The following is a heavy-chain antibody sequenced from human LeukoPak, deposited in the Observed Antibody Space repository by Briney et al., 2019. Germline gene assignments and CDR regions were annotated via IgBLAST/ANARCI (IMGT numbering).Heavy chain of an antibody. V-gene: IGHV3-53*01. CDR2: IYSGGST. J-gene: IGHJ4*02. D-gene: IGHD2-21*02. CDR1: GFTVSSNY. CDR3: AKVEPFCGGDCYSGFNY. Sequence: GGSLRLSCAASGFTVSSNYMSWVRQAPGKGLEWVSVIYSGGSTYYADSVKGRFTISRDNSKNTLYLQMNSLRAEDTAVYYCAKVEPFCGGDCYSGFNYWGQGTLVTVSS.